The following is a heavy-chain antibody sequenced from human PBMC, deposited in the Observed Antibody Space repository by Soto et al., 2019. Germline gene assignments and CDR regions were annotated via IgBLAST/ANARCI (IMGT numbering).Heavy chain of an antibody. D-gene: IGHD1-26*01. Sequence: EVQLVESGGGLVKPGGSLRLSCAASGFTFSNAWMSWVRQAPGKGLEWVGRIKSKTDGGTTDYAAPVKGRFTISRDDSKNTLYLQMNSLKTEDTAVYYCTTPPWYDSGSRIPDDGGQGTLVTVSS. CDR3: TTPPWYDSGSRIPDD. V-gene: IGHV3-15*01. CDR1: GFTFSNAW. CDR2: IKSKTDGGTT. J-gene: IGHJ4*02.